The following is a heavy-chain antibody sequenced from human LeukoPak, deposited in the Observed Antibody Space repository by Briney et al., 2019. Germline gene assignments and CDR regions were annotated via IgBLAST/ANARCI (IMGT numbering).Heavy chain of an antibody. D-gene: IGHD4-11*01. CDR3: ARDRVRGNSNPFFDY. CDR1: GGSVSSGTYY. CDR2: IYYSGST. V-gene: IGHV4-61*01. J-gene: IGHJ4*02. Sequence: SETLSLTCTVSGGSVSSGTYYWSWIRQPPGKGLEWIGYIYYSGSTNYNPSLKSRVSISVDTSKNQFSLKLSSVTAADTAVYYCARDRVRGNSNPFFDYWGQGTLVTVSS.